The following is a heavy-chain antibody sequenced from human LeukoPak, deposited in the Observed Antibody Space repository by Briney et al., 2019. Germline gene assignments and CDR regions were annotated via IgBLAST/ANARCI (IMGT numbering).Heavy chain of an antibody. J-gene: IGHJ4*02. V-gene: IGHV1-69*13. Sequence: ASVKVSCKASGGTFSSYAISWVRQAPGQGLEWMGGIIPIFGTANYAQKFQGRVTITADESTSTAYMELSSLRSEDTAVYYCARVLEYYDSSGYPDDYWGQGTLVTVSS. CDR2: IIPIFGTA. CDR1: GGTFSSYA. D-gene: IGHD3-22*01. CDR3: ARVLEYYDSSGYPDDY.